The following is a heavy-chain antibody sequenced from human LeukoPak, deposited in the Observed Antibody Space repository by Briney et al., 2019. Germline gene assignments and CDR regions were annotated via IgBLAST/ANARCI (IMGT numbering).Heavy chain of an antibody. V-gene: IGHV3-11*01. J-gene: IGHJ4*02. CDR3: ARRAAAGRSFDY. Sequence: PGGSLRLSCVVSGCTFSDYYMRWIRQAPGKGVEGVSYISSGGSTISHADSVKGRFTISRDNAENSLYLQMNSLRAEDTAVYYCARRAAAGRSFDYWGQGTLVTVSS. D-gene: IGHD6-13*01. CDR1: GCTFSDYY. CDR2: ISSGGSTI.